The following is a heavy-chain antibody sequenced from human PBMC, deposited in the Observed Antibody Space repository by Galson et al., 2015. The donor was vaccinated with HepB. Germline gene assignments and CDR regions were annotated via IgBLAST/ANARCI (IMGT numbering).Heavy chain of an antibody. CDR2: IWYDGSNK. D-gene: IGHD6-13*01. Sequence: SLRLSCAASGFTFSSYGMHWVRQAPGKGLEWVAVIWYDGSNKYYADSVKGRFTISRDNSKNTLYLQMNSLRAEDTAVYYCARGGIAAAGTGFDYWGQGTLVTVSS. J-gene: IGHJ4*02. CDR3: ARGGIAAAGTGFDY. V-gene: IGHV3-33*08. CDR1: GFTFSSYG.